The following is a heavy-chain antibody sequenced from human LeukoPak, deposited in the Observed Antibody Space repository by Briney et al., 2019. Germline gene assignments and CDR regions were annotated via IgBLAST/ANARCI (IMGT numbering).Heavy chain of an antibody. CDR1: GYIFSDYY. D-gene: IGHD4-17*01. CDR2: INHDSGVT. J-gene: IGHJ4*02. Sequence: GASVKVSCKASGYIFSDYYLHWVRQAPGQGLEWMGRINHDSGVTDYLHKFKGRVTMTRDNSITTAYMELSRLRSDDTAIYYCARGGELFFHWGQGTLVTVSS. CDR3: ARGGELFFH. V-gene: IGHV1-2*06.